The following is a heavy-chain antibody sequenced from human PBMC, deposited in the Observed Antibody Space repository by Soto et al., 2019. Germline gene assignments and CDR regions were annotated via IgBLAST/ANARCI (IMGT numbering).Heavy chain of an antibody. D-gene: IGHD3-3*01. CDR3: ARGGFLEQHFDC. V-gene: IGHV4-34*01. Sequence: SETLSLTCAVYGGSFSANYWTWIRQPPGKGLEWIGEINHRGSTNYSPSLKNRVTISVDTSNNHFSLKLTSEDTAVYYCARGGFLEQHFDCWGQGTLVTVSS. J-gene: IGHJ4*02. CDR2: INHRGST. CDR1: GGSFSANY.